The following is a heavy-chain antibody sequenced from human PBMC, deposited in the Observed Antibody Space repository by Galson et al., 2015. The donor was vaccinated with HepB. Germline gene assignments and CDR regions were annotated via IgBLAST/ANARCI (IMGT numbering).Heavy chain of an antibody. V-gene: IGHV1-3*01. CDR2: INAGNGNT. CDR3: ARDLLQTFWAFDI. CDR1: GYTFTSYA. D-gene: IGHD1-26*01. Sequence: SVKVSCKASGYTFTSYAMHWVRQAPGQRLEWMGWINAGNGNTKYSQKFQGRVTITRDTSASTAYMELSSLRSEDTAVYYCARDLLQTFWAFDIWGQGTMVTVSS. J-gene: IGHJ3*02.